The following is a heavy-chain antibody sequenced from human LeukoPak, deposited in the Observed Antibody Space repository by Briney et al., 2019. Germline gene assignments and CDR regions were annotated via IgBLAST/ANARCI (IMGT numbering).Heavy chain of an antibody. V-gene: IGHV4-30-4*01. Sequence: SETLSLTCTVSGGSISSGGYYWSWIRQPPGKGLEWIGYIYYSGSTYYNPSLKSRVTISVDTSKNQFSLKLSSVTAADTAVYYCARAIDYGDYIYGDWFDPWGQGTLVTVSS. CDR1: GGSISSGGYY. D-gene: IGHD4-17*01. J-gene: IGHJ5*02. CDR3: ARAIDYGDYIYGDWFDP. CDR2: IYYSGST.